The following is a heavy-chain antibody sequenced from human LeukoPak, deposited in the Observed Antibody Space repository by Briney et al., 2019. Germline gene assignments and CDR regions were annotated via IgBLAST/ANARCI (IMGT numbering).Heavy chain of an antibody. CDR1: GGSISNYY. Sequence: PSETLSLTCTVSGGSISNYYGSWIRQPAGKGLELIGRIYSSGSTNYDPSLKSRVTMSVDTSKNQFSLKLTSVTAADTAVYYCARGVSSGYYSVYYFDYWGQGTLVTVSS. J-gene: IGHJ4*02. CDR3: ARGVSSGYYSVYYFDY. CDR2: IYSSGST. D-gene: IGHD3-22*01. V-gene: IGHV4-4*07.